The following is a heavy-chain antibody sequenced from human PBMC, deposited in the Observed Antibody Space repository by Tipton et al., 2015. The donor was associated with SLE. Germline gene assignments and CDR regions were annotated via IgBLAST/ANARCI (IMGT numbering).Heavy chain of an antibody. CDR1: GGSISSSSYY. V-gene: IGHV4-39*07. CDR2: IYYSGST. Sequence: TLSLTCTVSGGSISSSSYYWGWIRQPPGKGLEWIWSIYYSGSTYYNPSLQSRVTISVDTSKNQFSLKLSSVTAADTAVYYCATSGPYYYYGMDVWGQGTTVTVSS. CDR3: ATSGPYYYYGMDV. J-gene: IGHJ6*02. D-gene: IGHD6-6*01.